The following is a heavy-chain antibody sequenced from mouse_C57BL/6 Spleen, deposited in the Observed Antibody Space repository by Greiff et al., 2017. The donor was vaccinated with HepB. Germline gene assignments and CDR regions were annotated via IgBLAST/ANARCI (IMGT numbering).Heavy chain of an antibody. J-gene: IGHJ1*03. CDR3: ARWVGYDKNFDV. V-gene: IGHV1-69*01. CDR2: IDPSDSYT. D-gene: IGHD2-2*01. Sequence: QVQLQQPGAELVMPGASVKLSCKASGYTFTSYWMHWVKQRPGQGLEWIGEIDPSDSYTNYNLKFKGKSTLTVDKSSSTAYMQLSSLTSEDSAVYYCARWVGYDKNFDVWGTGTTVTVSS. CDR1: GYTFTSYW.